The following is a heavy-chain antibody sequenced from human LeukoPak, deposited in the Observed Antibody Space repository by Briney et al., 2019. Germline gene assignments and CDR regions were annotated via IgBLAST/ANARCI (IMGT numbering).Heavy chain of an antibody. CDR2: IYHSGST. CDR3: ARGGAATGNFDY. V-gene: IGHV4-38-2*01. Sequence: SGTLSLTCAVSGFSISSGYYWGWVRQPPGKGVGWIGSIYHSGSTYYNPSLKSRVTISVDTSKNQFSLKLSSVTAADTAVYYCARGGAATGNFDYWGQGTLVTVSS. J-gene: IGHJ4*02. CDR1: GFSISSGYY. D-gene: IGHD2-15*01.